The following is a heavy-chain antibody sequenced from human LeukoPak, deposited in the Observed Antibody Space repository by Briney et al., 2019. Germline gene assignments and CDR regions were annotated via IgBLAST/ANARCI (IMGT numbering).Heavy chain of an antibody. V-gene: IGHV4-59*01. CDR3: ARGTTVASLGYCYYYMDV. CDR2: IYYSGST. D-gene: IGHD4-23*01. J-gene: IGHJ6*03. Sequence: SETLSLTCTVSGGSISNYYWSWIRQPPGKGLECIGYIYYSGSTNYNPSLKSRVTTSIDTSKNQFSLKLNSVTAADTAVYYCARGTTVASLGYCYYYMDVWGKGTTVTVSS. CDR1: GGSISNYY.